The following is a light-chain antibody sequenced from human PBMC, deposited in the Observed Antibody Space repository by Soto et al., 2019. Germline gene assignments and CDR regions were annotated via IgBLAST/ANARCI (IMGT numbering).Light chain of an antibody. Sequence: DVVMTQSPLPLPVTPGNPPSIPCRPSQSLLTSEGTTFLSWSQQRPGQSPRRLIYKVSNRDSGVPDRFSGSGSGTDFTLKISGVEAEDVGLYYCMQGTHWPHTFGQGTKVEIK. CDR1: QSLLTSEGTTF. V-gene: IGKV2-30*01. J-gene: IGKJ1*01. CDR3: MQGTHWPHT. CDR2: KVS.